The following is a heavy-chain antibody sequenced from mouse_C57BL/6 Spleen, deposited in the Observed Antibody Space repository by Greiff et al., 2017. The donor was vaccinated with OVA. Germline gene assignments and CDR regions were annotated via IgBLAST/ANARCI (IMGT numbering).Heavy chain of an antibody. CDR2: IRNKANGYTT. CDR1: GFTFTDYY. D-gene: IGHD1-1*01. J-gene: IGHJ4*01. V-gene: IGHV7-3*01. Sequence: EVKLMESGGGLVQPGGSLSLSCAASGFTFTDYYMSWVRQPPGKALEWLGFIRNKANGYTTEYSASVKGRFTVSRDNSQSILYLQMNALRAEDSATYYCARLITTVVEEGYYAMDYWGQGTSVTVSS. CDR3: ARLITTVVEEGYYAMDY.